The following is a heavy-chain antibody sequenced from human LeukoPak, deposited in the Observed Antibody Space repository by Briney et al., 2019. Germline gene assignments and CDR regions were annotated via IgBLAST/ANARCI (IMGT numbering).Heavy chain of an antibody. CDR2: IFSYTGQT. D-gene: IGHD3-3*01. V-gene: IGHV1-18*01. Sequence: ASVKVFCKASGHTANTYGFSWIRQAPGQGLEWIGWIFSYTGQTKYADKFQGRVTMTTDTSKTIAYLDLRSLRSDDTAVYFCANVAKGRFFFYYMDVWGEGTTVTVS. CDR3: ANVAKGRFFFYYMDV. J-gene: IGHJ6*03. CDR1: GHTANTYG.